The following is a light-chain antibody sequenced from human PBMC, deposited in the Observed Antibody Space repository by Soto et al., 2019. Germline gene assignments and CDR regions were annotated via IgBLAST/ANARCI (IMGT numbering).Light chain of an antibody. CDR1: QSVSSSY. J-gene: IGKJ4*01. CDR3: QQYGSSPLT. Sequence: IVLTQSPGTLSLSPGERATLSCRASQSVSSSYVAWYQQKPGQAPRLLIYGASRRATGIPDRFSGSGSETDFTLTISRLEPEDFAVYYCQQYGSSPLTFGGGTKVEIK. V-gene: IGKV3-20*01. CDR2: GAS.